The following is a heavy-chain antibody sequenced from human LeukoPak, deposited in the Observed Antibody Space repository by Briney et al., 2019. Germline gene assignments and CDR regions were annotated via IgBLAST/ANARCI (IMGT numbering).Heavy chain of an antibody. CDR3: ARDRGDYGDYVMDY. V-gene: IGHV4-39*07. D-gene: IGHD4-17*01. J-gene: IGHJ4*02. CDR2: IYYTGRT. Sequence: SETLSLTCTVSGGSISSSSYYWGCIRQPPGKGLECIGSIYYTGRTIYNPSLKSRVTISVDASKNKFSLRLSSMTAADTAVYYCARDRGDYGDYVMDYWGQGTLVTVSS. CDR1: GGSISSSSYY.